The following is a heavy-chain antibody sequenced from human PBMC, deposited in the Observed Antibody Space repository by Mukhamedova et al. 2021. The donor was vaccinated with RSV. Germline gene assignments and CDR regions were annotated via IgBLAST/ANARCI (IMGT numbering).Heavy chain of an antibody. CDR2: FYPCDSDT. V-gene: IGHV5-51*01. CDR3: ARGSGREGWFDP. Sequence: GIFYPCDSDTRYSPSFQGQVTISADKSISTAYLQSSSLNASDTAMYYCARGSGREGWFDPWGHGTLVTVSS. D-gene: IGHD6-25*01. J-gene: IGHJ5*02.